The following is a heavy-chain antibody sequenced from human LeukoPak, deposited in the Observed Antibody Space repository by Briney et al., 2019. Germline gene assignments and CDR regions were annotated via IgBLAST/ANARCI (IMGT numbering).Heavy chain of an antibody. V-gene: IGHV4-59*01. D-gene: IGHD4-17*01. CDR1: GGSISTYY. Sequence: PSETLSLTCTVSGGSISTYYWNWIRQPPGKGLEWIGYIYYSGSTNYNPSLKSRVTISVDTSKNQFSLKLSSVTAADTAVYYCARERDPTVPYYYMDVWGKGTTVTISS. CDR2: IYYSGST. CDR3: ARERDPTVPYYYMDV. J-gene: IGHJ6*03.